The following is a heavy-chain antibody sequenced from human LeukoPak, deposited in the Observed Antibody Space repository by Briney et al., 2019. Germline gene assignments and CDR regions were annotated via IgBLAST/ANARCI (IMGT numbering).Heavy chain of an antibody. D-gene: IGHD6-19*01. J-gene: IGHJ3*02. Sequence: GGSLRLSCAASGFTFSSYGMHWVRQAPGKGLEWVAVISYDGSNKYYADSVKGRFTISRDYSKNSLYLQMNSLRAEDTAVYYCAREGSIAVAGTDAFDIWGQGTMVTVSS. CDR2: ISYDGSNK. CDR3: AREGSIAVAGTDAFDI. CDR1: GFTFSSYG. V-gene: IGHV3-30*03.